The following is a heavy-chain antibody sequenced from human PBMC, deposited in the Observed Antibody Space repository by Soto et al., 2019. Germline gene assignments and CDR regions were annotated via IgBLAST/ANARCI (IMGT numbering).Heavy chain of an antibody. CDR3: ARPSYGGNAGADY. V-gene: IGHV4-39*01. J-gene: IGHJ4*02. Sequence: SETLSLTCTVSGGSISSSSYYWGWIRQPPGKGLEWIGSIYYSGSTYYNPSLKSRVTISVDTSKNQFSLKLSSVTAADTAVYYCARPSYGGNAGADYWGQGTLVTVSS. CDR2: IYYSGST. CDR1: GGSISSSSYY. D-gene: IGHD4-17*01.